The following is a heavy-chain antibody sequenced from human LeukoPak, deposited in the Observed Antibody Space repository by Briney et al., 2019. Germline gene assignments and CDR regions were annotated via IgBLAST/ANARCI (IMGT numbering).Heavy chain of an antibody. CDR3: ASGRGLYSFYDFDI. D-gene: IGHD5-18*01. J-gene: IGHJ3*02. Sequence: PSETLSLTCTVSGGSISSYYWSWIRQPPGKGLEWIGYIYYSGSTDYNPSLRSRVTISVDTSKSQFSLKLSSVTAADTAVYYCASGRGLYSFYDFDIWGQGTMVTVSS. CDR1: GGSISSYY. V-gene: IGHV4-59*01. CDR2: IYYSGST.